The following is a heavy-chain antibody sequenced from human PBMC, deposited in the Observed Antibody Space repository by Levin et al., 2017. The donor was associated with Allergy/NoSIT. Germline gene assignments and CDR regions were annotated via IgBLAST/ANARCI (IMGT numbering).Heavy chain of an antibody. J-gene: IGHJ4*02. CDR3: AREDGSFFHYFDY. CDR2: IWDDGSSE. V-gene: IGHV3-33*01. D-gene: IGHD1-26*01. CDR1: GFTFSNYG. Sequence: GESLKISCAASGFTFSNYGMHWVRQAPGKGLEWVAVIWDDGSSEYYEDSVKGRFTISRDNSKNTLYLQMKSLRAEDTAVYYCAREDGSFFHYFDYWGQGTQVTVSS.